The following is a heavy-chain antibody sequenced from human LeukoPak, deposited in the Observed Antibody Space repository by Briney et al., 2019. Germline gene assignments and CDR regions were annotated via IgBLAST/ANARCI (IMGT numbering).Heavy chain of an antibody. J-gene: IGHJ3*02. CDR1: GGSISDYY. CDR2: IYYSGRT. Sequence: SETLSLTCTVSGGSISDYYWNWMRQPPGKGLEWIGYIYYSGRTNYNPSLKSRVSISVDTSKNQFSLKLSSVTAADTAVYYCARDFRGSDDAFDIWGQGTMVAVSS. CDR3: ARDFRGSDDAFDI. V-gene: IGHV4-59*01.